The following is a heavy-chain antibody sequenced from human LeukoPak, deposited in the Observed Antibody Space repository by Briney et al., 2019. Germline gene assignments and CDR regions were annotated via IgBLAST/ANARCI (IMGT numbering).Heavy chain of an antibody. J-gene: IGHJ4*02. CDR2: ISSNGGST. CDR3: ARDHRLAAAFDY. D-gene: IGHD6-13*01. CDR1: GFTFTSYA. Sequence: GGSLRLSCAASGFTFTSYAMTWVRQAPGEGLEWVSSISSNGGSTYYADSVKGRFTISRANSKSTVYLQMNSLRAEDTALYYCARDHRLAAAFDYWGQGALVTVSS. V-gene: IGHV3-23*01.